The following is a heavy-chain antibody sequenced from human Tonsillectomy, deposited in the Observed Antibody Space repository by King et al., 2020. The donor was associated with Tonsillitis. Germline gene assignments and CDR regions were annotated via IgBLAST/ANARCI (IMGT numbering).Heavy chain of an antibody. CDR3: AKGGCSSTSCYYDCDY. V-gene: IGHV3-23*04. J-gene: IGHJ4*02. D-gene: IGHD2-2*01. CDR2: ISGSGGST. CDR1: GFTFSSYA. Sequence: VQLVESGGGLVQPGGSLRLSCAASGFTFSSYAMSCVRQAPGKGLEWVSAISGSGGSTYYADSVKGRFTISRDNSKNTLYLQMNSLRAEDTAVYYCAKGGCSSTSCYYDCDYWGQGTLVTVSS.